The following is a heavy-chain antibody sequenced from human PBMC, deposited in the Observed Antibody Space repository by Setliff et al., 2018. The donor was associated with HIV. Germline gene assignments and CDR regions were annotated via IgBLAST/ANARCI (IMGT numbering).Heavy chain of an antibody. D-gene: IGHD3-16*01. J-gene: IGHJ4*02. CDR2: ISHSGDT. Sequence: PSETLSLTCAVKGGSYSAYYWSWIRQSPGKGLEWIGDISHSGDTTYNPSLRGRVTISEDVSKKQFYLSLTSLTAADTAVYYCVRVPLGPGSTTHYFDFWGQGTLVTVSS. CDR3: VRVPLGPGSTTHYFDF. V-gene: IGHV4-34*01. CDR1: GGSYSAYY.